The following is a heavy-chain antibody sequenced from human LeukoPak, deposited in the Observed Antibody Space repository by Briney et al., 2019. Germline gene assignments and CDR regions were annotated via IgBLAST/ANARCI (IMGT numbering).Heavy chain of an antibody. CDR1: GFTFSSYS. V-gene: IGHV3-21*04. D-gene: IGHD3-22*01. Sequence: GGSLRLSCAASGFTFSSYSMNWVRQAPGKGLEWVSSISSSSSYIYYADSVKGRFTISRDNAKNSLYLQMNSLRAEDTALYYCAKDGGDYYDSSDEFDYWGQGTLVTVSS. CDR2: ISSSSSYI. CDR3: AKDGGDYYDSSDEFDY. J-gene: IGHJ4*02.